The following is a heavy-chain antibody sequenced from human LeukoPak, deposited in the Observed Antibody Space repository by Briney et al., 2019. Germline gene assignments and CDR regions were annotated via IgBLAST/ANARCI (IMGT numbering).Heavy chain of an antibody. CDR2: IYTRGST. Sequence: SEILSLTCTVSGGSINNYYWSWIRQPAGKGLEWSGRIYTRGSTNYNPSLKSRVTMSVDTSKNQFSLKLSSVTAADTAVYYCARGRYCSADICSGGDAFDIWGQGTMVSVSS. V-gene: IGHV4-4*07. CDR1: GGSINNYY. J-gene: IGHJ3*02. CDR3: ARGRYCSADICSGGDAFDI. D-gene: IGHD2-15*01.